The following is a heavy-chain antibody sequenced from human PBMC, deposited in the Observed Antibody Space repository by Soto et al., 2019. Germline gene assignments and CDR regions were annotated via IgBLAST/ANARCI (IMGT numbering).Heavy chain of an antibody. J-gene: IGHJ5*01. D-gene: IGHD5-12*01. V-gene: IGHV1-18*01. CDR3: ARDRTLVYGGHVYNWFDS. CDR2: ISGHNDSA. Sequence: QALLEQSGPEVKKPGASVKVSCKASGYTFTSYGISWVRQAPGQGLEWMGWISGHNDSAIYAQKLQGRLTMTTDTPTNTASMELRSLGSDDTAIYYCARDRTLVYGGHVYNWFDSWGQGTLVTVSS. CDR1: GYTFTSYG.